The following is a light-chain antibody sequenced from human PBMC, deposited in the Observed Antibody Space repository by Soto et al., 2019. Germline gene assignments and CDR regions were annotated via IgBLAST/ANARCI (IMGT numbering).Light chain of an antibody. V-gene: IGKV1-39*01. J-gene: IGKJ2*01. Sequence: DIQMTQSPSSLSASVGDRVTITCRASQSISSYLNWYQQKPGKAPKLLIYAASSLQSGVPSRFSGSGSGTDFTLTISSLQPEDFATYYCQQSYSTHPWTFGKGTKLEIK. CDR3: QQSYSTHPWT. CDR1: QSISSY. CDR2: AAS.